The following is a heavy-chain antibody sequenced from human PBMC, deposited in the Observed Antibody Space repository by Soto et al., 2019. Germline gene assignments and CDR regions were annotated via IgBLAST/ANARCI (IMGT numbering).Heavy chain of an antibody. CDR1: GGSISSYY. CDR2: IYYSGST. D-gene: IGHD2-2*01. Sequence: PSETLSLTCTVSGGSISSYYWSWIRQPPGKGLEWIGYIYYSGSTNYNPSLKSRVTISVDTSKNQFSLKLSSVTAADTAVYYCARQGGDIVVVPAADWRSNNWFAPWGQGTLVTVSS. CDR3: ARQGGDIVVVPAADWRSNNWFAP. V-gene: IGHV4-59*08. J-gene: IGHJ5*02.